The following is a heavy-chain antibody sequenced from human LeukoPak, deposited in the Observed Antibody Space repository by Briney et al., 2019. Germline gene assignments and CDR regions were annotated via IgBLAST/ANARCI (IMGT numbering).Heavy chain of an antibody. CDR2: VIPIFGTA. CDR1: GGTFSNYA. V-gene: IGHV1-69*06. CDR3: AYVVGATWSPFDY. D-gene: IGHD1-26*01. J-gene: IGHJ4*02. Sequence: SVKVSCKASGGTFSNYAIGWARQAPGQGLEWMGGVIPIFGTANYAQKFQGRVTITADKSTSTAYMELSSLRSEDTAVYYCAYVVGATWSPFDYWGQGTLVTVSS.